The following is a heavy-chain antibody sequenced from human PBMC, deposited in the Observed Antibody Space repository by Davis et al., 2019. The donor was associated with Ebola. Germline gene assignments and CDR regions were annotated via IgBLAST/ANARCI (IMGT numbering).Heavy chain of an antibody. D-gene: IGHD6-13*01. CDR1: GFTFSSYW. J-gene: IGHJ4*02. V-gene: IGHV3-7*01. CDR2: IKEDGSEK. CDR3: ARDTTVAGGGQNY. Sequence: GESLKISCVASGFTFSSYWMSWVRQAPGKGLEWLANIKEDGSEKYYVDSVKGRFTISRENAKNSLYLQMSSLRVEDTAVYYCARDTTVAGGGQNYWGQGTLVTVSS.